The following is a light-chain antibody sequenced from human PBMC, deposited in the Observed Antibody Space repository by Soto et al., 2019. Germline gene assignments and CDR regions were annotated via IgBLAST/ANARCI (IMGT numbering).Light chain of an antibody. CDR1: SSNIGSNY. V-gene: IGLV1-47*01. Sequence: QSVLTQPPSASGTPWQRVTISCSGSSSNIGSNYVYWYQQLPATAPKLLIYRNNQRPSGVPDRFSGSKSGTSASLAISGLRSEDEADYYCAAWDDSLSGYVFGTGTKVTVL. CDR2: RNN. J-gene: IGLJ1*01. CDR3: AAWDDSLSGYV.